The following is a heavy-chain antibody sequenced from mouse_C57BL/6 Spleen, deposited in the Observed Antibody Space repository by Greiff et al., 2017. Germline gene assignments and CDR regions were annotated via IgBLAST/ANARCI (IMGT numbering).Heavy chain of an antibody. CDR2: IHPYSGST. CDR1: GYTFTSYW. CDR3: AREEGYYGMDY. D-gene: IGHD3-3*01. Sequence: VQLQQSGAELVKPGASVKLSCKASGYTFTSYWMHWVKQRPGQGLEWIGMIHPYSGSTNYNEKFKSKATLTVDKSSSTAYMQLSSLTSEDSAVYYCAREEGYYGMDYWGQGTSVTVSS. V-gene: IGHV1-64*01. J-gene: IGHJ4*01.